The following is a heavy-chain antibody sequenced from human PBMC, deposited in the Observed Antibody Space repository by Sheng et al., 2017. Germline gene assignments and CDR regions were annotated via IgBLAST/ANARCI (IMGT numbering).Heavy chain of an antibody. V-gene: IGHV1-69*13. J-gene: IGHJ5*02. CDR2: IIPIFRST. Sequence: QVRLVQSGSEMKEPGTSVTVSCTASGYSFSNHALSWLRKAPGQGPEWMGGIIPIFRSTNYAQKFQGRVTISADESTSTAYMEMRSLRSEDTAIYYCARDIANGKFDPWGQGTQVT. CDR1: GYSFSNHA. CDR3: ARDIANGKFDP. D-gene: IGHD2-8*01.